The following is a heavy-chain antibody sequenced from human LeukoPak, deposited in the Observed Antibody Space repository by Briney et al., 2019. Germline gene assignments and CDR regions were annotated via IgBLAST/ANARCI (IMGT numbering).Heavy chain of an antibody. CDR2: IWYDGSNK. V-gene: IGHV3-33*06. CDR3: AKVRYYYDSSGSSYYFDY. D-gene: IGHD3-22*01. J-gene: IGHJ4*02. CDR1: GFTFSSYG. Sequence: PGRSLRLSCAASGFTFSSYGMHWVRQAPGKGLEWVAVIWYDGSNKYYADSVKGRFTISRDNSKNTLYLQMNSLRAEDTAVYYCAKVRYYYDSSGSSYYFDYWGQGTLVTVS.